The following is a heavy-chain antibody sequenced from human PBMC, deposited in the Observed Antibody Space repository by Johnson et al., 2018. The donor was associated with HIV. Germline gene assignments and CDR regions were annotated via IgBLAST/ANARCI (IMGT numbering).Heavy chain of an antibody. CDR3: ARALEGGATTANEAFDI. CDR1: AFTLSSYA. V-gene: IGHV3-30*04. J-gene: IGHJ3*02. D-gene: IGHD1-26*01. Sequence: QVQLVESGGGVVQPGRSLRLSCAASAFTLSSYAMHWVRQAQGKGLEWVAVISYAASNKYYADSVKCRFTISRHNSKNTLYLQMNCLRAEDTAVYYCARALEGGATTANEAFDIWGQGTMVTVSS. CDR2: ISYAASNK.